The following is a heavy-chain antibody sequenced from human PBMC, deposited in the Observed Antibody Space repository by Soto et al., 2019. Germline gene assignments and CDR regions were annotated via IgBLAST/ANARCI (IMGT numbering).Heavy chain of an antibody. CDR1: GYSFTNYW. J-gene: IGHJ6*02. V-gene: IGHV1-3*01. CDR2: INAGNGNT. CDR3: ASEYCGGDCYSAARYGMDV. Sequence: GESLKISCKGSGYSFTNYWIGWVRQAPGQRLEWMGWINAGNGNTKYSQKFQGRVTITRDTSASTAYMELSSLRSEDTAVYYCASEYCGGDCYSAARYGMDVWGQGTTVTVSS. D-gene: IGHD2-21*02.